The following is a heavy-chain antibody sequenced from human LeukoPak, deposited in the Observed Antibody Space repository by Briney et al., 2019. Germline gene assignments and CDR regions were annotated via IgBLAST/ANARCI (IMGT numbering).Heavy chain of an antibody. Sequence: ASVKVSCKASGYTFTSYGISWVRQAPGQGLEWMGWISAYNGNTNYAQKLQGRVTITTDTSTSTAYMELRSLRSDDTAVYYCARDPVTTYAFDIWGQGTMVTVSS. CDR1: GYTFTSYG. CDR2: ISAYNGNT. V-gene: IGHV1-18*01. D-gene: IGHD4-17*01. CDR3: ARDPVTTYAFDI. J-gene: IGHJ3*02.